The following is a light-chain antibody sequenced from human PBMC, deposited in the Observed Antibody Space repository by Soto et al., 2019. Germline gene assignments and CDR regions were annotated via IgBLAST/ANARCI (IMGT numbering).Light chain of an antibody. CDR3: QSYDSSLSGGV. Sequence: QSVLTQPPSVSGAPGQRVTISCTGSSSNIGASSDVHWYQQLPGTAPKLLIYGNSNRPSGVPDRFSGSKSGTSASLAITGLQAEDEADYYYQSYDSSLSGGVFGGGTKLTVL. CDR2: GNS. J-gene: IGLJ3*02. V-gene: IGLV1-40*01. CDR1: SSNIGASSD.